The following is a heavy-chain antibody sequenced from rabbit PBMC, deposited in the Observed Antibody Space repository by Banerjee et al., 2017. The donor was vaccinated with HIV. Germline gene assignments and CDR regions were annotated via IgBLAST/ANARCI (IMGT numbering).Heavy chain of an antibody. CDR2: IGAGT. V-gene: IGHV1S40*01. CDR3: AGGADDYWDGFDL. CDR1: GFDISSNG. J-gene: IGHJ4*01. Sequence: QSLEESGGDLVKPGGSLTLTCTASGFDISSNGMCWVRQAPGKGLEWIACIGAGTDYASWAKGRFTISKTSSTTVTLQMTSLTAADTATYFCAGGADDYWDGFDLWGQGTLVTVS. D-gene: IGHD2-1*01.